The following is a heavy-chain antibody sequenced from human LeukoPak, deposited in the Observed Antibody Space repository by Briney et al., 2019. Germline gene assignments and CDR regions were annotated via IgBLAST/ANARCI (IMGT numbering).Heavy chain of an antibody. CDR3: ARSDSSGFYPTKFDP. CDR2: IYSSGST. J-gene: IGHJ5*02. CDR1: GFTVSSNC. Sequence: GGSLRLSCAASGFTVSSNCMSWVRQAPGKGLEWVSVIYSSGSTYYADSVKGRFTISRDNSKNTLYLQMNSLRAEDTALYYCARSDSSGFYPTKFDPWGQGTLVTVSS. D-gene: IGHD3-22*01. V-gene: IGHV3-66*01.